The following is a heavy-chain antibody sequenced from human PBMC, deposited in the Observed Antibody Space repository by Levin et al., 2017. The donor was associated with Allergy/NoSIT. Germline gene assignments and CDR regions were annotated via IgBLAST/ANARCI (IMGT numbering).Heavy chain of an antibody. J-gene: IGHJ5*02. V-gene: IGHV1-69*13. CDR1: GGTFSSYA. CDR2: IIPIFGTA. Sequence: EASVKVSCKASGGTFSSYAISWVRQAPGQGLEWMGGIIPIFGTANYAQKFQGRVTITADESTSTAYMELSSLRSEDTAVYYCASRYNWNDDINWFDPWGQGTLVTVSS. D-gene: IGHD1-1*01. CDR3: ASRYNWNDDINWFDP.